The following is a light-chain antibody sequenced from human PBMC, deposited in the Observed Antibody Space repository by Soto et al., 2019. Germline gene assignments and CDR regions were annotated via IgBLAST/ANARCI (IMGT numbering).Light chain of an antibody. V-gene: IGKV1D-16*01. Sequence: DIQLTQSPSFLSTSVGDIVTITCLAIQDISSWLAWYQHKPEKAPKSLIYAASSLQSGAPSRFSGSVSGTDFTLTISSLQPEDFATYYCQQYNTYPYTFGQGTKVDIK. CDR3: QQYNTYPYT. J-gene: IGKJ2*01. CDR1: QDISSW. CDR2: AAS.